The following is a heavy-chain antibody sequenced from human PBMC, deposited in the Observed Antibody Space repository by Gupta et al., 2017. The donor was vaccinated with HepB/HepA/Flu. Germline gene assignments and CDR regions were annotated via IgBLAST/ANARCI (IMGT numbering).Heavy chain of an antibody. CDR2: IYWNDDK. V-gene: IGHV2-5*01. J-gene: IGHJ4*02. D-gene: IGHD1-26*01. CDR1: GFSLSTSGVG. Sequence: QITLKESGPTLVKPTQTLTLTCTFSGFSLSTSGVGVGWIRQPPGKALEWLALIYWNDDKRYSPSLKSRLTITKDTSKNQVVLTMTNMDPVDTATYYCAQARVGAYWTEMYYFDYWGQGTLVTVSS. CDR3: AQARVGAYWTEMYYFDY.